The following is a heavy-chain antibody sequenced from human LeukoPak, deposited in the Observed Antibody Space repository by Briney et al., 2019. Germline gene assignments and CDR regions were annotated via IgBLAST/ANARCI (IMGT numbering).Heavy chain of an antibody. J-gene: IGHJ3*02. Sequence: SETLSLTCAVYGGSFSGYYWSWIRQPPGKGLEWIGEINHSGSTNYNPSLKSRVTISVDTSKNQFSLKLSSVTAADTAVYYCARDSDDYVWGSYRYTGDAFDIWGQGTMVTVSS. CDR2: INHSGST. D-gene: IGHD3-16*02. CDR3: ARDSDDYVWGSYRYTGDAFDI. CDR1: GGSFSGYY. V-gene: IGHV4-34*01.